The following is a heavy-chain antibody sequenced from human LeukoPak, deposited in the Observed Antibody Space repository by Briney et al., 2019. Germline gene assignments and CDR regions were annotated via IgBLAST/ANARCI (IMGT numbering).Heavy chain of an antibody. CDR2: INHSGST. CDR1: GGSFRGYY. J-gene: IGHJ4*02. CDR3: ARGPLAYYDSSGPTRENFFDY. V-gene: IGHV4-34*01. D-gene: IGHD3-22*01. Sequence: SETLSLTCAVYGGSFRGYYWSWIRQPPGKGLEWMGGINHSGSTNYHPSLKSRVTISVDTSKNQFSLKLSSVTATDTAVYYCARGPLAYYDSSGPTRENFFDYWGQGTLVTVSS.